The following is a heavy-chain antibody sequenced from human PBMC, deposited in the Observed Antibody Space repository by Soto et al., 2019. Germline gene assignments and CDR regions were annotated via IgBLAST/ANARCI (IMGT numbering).Heavy chain of an antibody. J-gene: IGHJ6*02. D-gene: IGHD3-10*01. Sequence: GESLKISCKGSGYSFTSYWISWVRQMPGKGLEWMGRIDPSDSYTNYSPSFQGHVTISADKSISTAYLQWSSLKASDTAMYYCARPLGSGSYYLHSYATHVWCPGPMGTVFS. CDR2: IDPSDSYT. V-gene: IGHV5-10-1*01. CDR3: ARPLGSGSYYLHSYATHV. CDR1: GYSFTSYW.